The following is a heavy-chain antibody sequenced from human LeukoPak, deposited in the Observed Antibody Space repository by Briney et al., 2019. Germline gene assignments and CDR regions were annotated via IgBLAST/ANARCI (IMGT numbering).Heavy chain of an antibody. CDR1: GFTFDDYA. J-gene: IGHJ4*02. Sequence: PGGSLRLSCAASGFTFDDYAMHWARQGPGKGLVWVSRVNGDGGTTRYADSVKGRFTISRDNANNILYLQMDSLRAEDTAVYYCARDPYNWNSNYFDYWGQGALVTVSS. CDR2: VNGDGGTT. D-gene: IGHD1-1*01. V-gene: IGHV3-74*01. CDR3: ARDPYNWNSNYFDY.